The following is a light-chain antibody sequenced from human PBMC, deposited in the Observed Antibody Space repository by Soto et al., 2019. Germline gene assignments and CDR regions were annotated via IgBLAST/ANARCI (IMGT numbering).Light chain of an antibody. J-gene: IGKJ2*02. Sequence: GDRVTITCRASQRISSWLAWYQQKPGKAPKLLIYDASSLESGVPSRFSGSGSGTEFTLTISSLQPDDFATYYCQQYNSYSCTFGQGTKLEIK. CDR2: DAS. CDR3: QQYNSYSCT. CDR1: QRISSW. V-gene: IGKV1-5*01.